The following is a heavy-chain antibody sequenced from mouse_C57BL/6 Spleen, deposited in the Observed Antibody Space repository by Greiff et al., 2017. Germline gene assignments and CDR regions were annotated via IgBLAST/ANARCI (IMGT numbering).Heavy chain of an antibody. D-gene: IGHD2-4*01. CDR1: GFSLTSYG. CDR2: IWSGGST. V-gene: IGHV2-2*01. J-gene: IGHJ4*01. Sequence: QVQLKESGPGLVQPSQSLSITCTVSGFSLTSYGVHWVRQSPGKGLEWLGVIWSGGSTDYNAAFISRLSISKDNSKSQVFFKMNSLQADDTAIYYGARPIYYDYDEGYAMDYWGQGTSVTVSS. CDR3: ARPIYYDYDEGYAMDY.